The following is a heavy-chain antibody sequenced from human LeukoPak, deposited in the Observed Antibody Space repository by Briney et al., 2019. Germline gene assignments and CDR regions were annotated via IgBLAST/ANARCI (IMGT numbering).Heavy chain of an antibody. CDR1: GFTFSSYA. Sequence: AGGSLRLSCAASGFTFSSYAMSWVRQAPGKGLEWVSVISGSGGDSYYADSVKGRFTISRDNSKKILYLQMNSLRAEDTAVYYCGKEVERHFDLKYWGQETLVTVSS. J-gene: IGHJ4*02. CDR3: GKEVERHFDLKY. V-gene: IGHV3-23*01. CDR2: ISGSGGDS.